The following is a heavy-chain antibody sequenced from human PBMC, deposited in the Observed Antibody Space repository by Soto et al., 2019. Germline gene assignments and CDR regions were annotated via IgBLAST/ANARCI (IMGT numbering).Heavy chain of an antibody. Sequence: EVQLVESGGGLVKPGGSLRLSCAASGFTFSNAWMNWVRQAPGKGLEWVGRIKSKTDGGTTDYAAPVKGRFTISRDDSKNTLYLXXXSXXXXDTAVYYCIVRYPYYFDYWGQGTLVTVSS. D-gene: IGHD2-21*01. CDR2: IKSKTDGGTT. V-gene: IGHV3-15*07. CDR3: IVRYPYYFDY. CDR1: GFTFSNAW. J-gene: IGHJ4*02.